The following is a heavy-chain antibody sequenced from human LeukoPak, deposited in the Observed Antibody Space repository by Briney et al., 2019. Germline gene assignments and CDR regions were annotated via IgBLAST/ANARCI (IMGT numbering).Heavy chain of an antibody. J-gene: IGHJ4*02. CDR1: GFTFSSYA. V-gene: IGHV3-23*01. Sequence: PGGSLRLSCAASGFTFSSYAMSWVRQAPGKGLEWVSAISGSGGSTYYADSVKGRFTISRDNSKNTLYLQMNSLRAEDTAVYYCAKDLVGYDSSGNDYWGQGTLVTISS. CDR3: AKDLVGYDSSGNDY. CDR2: ISGSGGST. D-gene: IGHD3-22*01.